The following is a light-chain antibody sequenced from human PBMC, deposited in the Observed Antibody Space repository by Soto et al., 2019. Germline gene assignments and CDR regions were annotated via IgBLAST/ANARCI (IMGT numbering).Light chain of an antibody. V-gene: IGLV4-69*01. CDR2: LNSDGSH. CDR1: SGHSSYA. J-gene: IGLJ2*01. CDR3: QTWGTGIQV. Sequence: QSVLTQSPSASASLRASVKLTCTLSSGHSSYAIAWHQQQPEKGPRYLMKLNSDGSHSKGDGIPDRFSGSSSGAERYLTISSLQSEDEADYYCQTWGTGIQVFGGGTKLTVL.